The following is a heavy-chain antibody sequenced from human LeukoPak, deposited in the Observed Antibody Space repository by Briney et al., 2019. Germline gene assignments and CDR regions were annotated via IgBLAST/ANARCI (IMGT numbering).Heavy chain of an antibody. CDR2: IYTTGFT. Sequence: SETLSLTCTVSGGSFSSPNYYWSWIRQPAGKGLEWIGRIYTTGFTNYHPSLKSRVTVSIDTSKNQFSLKLSSVTAADTAVYYCARESTIFGVVKGFDPWGQGTLVTVSS. CDR3: ARESTIFGVVKGFDP. D-gene: IGHD3-3*01. V-gene: IGHV4-61*02. CDR1: GGSFSSPNYY. J-gene: IGHJ5*02.